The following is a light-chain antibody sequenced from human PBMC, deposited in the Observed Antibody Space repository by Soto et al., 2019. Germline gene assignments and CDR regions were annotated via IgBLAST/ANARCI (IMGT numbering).Light chain of an antibody. Sequence: EIGLSLSPGTLSLSPGERATLSCRASETVISNYLAWYQHKPGQTPRLLMYGAYIRATGIPDRFSGSGSGTDFTLTVTSLEPEDFAVYYCQQYVVSPGTFGQGTKGGYQ. J-gene: IGKJ1*01. V-gene: IGKV3-20*01. CDR1: ETVISNY. CDR3: QQYVVSPGT. CDR2: GAY.